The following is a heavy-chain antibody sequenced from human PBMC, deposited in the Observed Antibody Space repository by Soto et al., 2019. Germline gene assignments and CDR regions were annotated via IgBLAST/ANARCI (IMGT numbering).Heavy chain of an antibody. CDR3: ARVERGGTKIDY. CDR1: GGSISSYY. V-gene: IGHV4-59*01. J-gene: IGHJ4*02. CDR2: IYYSGST. Sequence: PSETLSLTCTVSGGSISSYYWSWIRQPPGKGLEWIGYIYYSGSTNYNPSLKSRVTISVDTSKNQFSLKLSSVTAADTAVYYCARVERGGTKIDYWGQGTLATVPS.